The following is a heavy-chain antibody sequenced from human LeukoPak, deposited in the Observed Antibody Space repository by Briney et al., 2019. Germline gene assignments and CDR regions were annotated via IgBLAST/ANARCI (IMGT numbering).Heavy chain of an antibody. D-gene: IGHD3-3*01. CDR1: GGSISSSNYY. V-gene: IGHV4-39*01. CDR2: IYYSGST. J-gene: IGHJ4*02. CDR3: ASQYYDFWSGYD. Sequence: PSETLSLTCSVSGGSISSSNYYWGWIRQPPGKGLEWIGSIYYSGSTYYNPSLKSRVTISVDTSKNQFSLKLSSVTAADTAVYYCASQYYDFWSGYDWGQGTLVTVSS.